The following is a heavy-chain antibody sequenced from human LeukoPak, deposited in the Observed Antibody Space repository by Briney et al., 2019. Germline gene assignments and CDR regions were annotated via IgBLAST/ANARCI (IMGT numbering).Heavy chain of an antibody. V-gene: IGHV3-30*18. CDR1: GFTFSSYG. D-gene: IGHD3-10*01. CDR2: ISYDGSNK. Sequence: GRSLRLSCAATGFTFSSYGMHWVRQAPGKGLEWEAVISYDGSNKYYADSVKGRFTISRDNSKNTLYLQMNSLRAEDTAVYYCAKDHREAFPHFGELLLDYWGQGTLVTVSS. J-gene: IGHJ4*02. CDR3: AKDHREAFPHFGELLLDY.